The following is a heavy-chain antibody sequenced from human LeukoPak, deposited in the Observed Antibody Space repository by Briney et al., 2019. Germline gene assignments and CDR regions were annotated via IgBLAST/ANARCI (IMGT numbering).Heavy chain of an antibody. Sequence: GGSLRLSCAASGFTFTNYAMNWVRQAPGKGLEWVSYISSTGSAIYYADSVKGRFTISRDNAKNSLYLQMNSLRAEDTAVYYCARDFLRSYYNYWGQGTLVTVSS. J-gene: IGHJ4*02. V-gene: IGHV3-48*03. CDR1: GFTFTNYA. CDR3: ARDFLRSYYNY. CDR2: ISSTGSAI. D-gene: IGHD1-26*01.